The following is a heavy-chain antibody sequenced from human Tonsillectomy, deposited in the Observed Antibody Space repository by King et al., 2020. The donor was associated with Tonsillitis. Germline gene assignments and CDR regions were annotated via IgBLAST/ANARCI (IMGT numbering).Heavy chain of an antibody. CDR2: IKQDGSKK. J-gene: IGHJ6*03. CDR3: ARQRDFWSGNYGQAYYMDV. D-gene: IGHD3-3*01. Sequence: DVQLVESGGGLVQPGGSLRLSCAASGFTFSSYWMTWVRQAPGKGLEWVANIKQDGSKKYYVDSVKGLFTISRDNAKNSLYLQMNSLRAEDTAVYYCARQRDFWSGNYGQAYYMDVWGKGTTVTVSS. CDR1: GFTFSSYW. V-gene: IGHV3-7*03.